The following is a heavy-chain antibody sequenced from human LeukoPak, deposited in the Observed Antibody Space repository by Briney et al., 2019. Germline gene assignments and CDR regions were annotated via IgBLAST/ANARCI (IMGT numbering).Heavy chain of an antibody. D-gene: IGHD3-10*01. Sequence: SQTLSLTCAISGDSVSSNIVTWNWIRQSPSRGLEWLGRTYYRSKWYNDYAVSVKSRIIINPDTSKNQFSLKVSSVTAADTAVYYCARDRGNLDYPYYFDYWGQGTPVTVSS. CDR2: TYYRSKWYN. J-gene: IGHJ4*02. CDR1: GDSVSSNIVT. V-gene: IGHV6-1*01. CDR3: ARDRGNLDYPYYFDY.